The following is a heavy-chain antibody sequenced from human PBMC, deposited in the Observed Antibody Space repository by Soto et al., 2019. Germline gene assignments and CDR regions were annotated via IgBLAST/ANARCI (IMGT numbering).Heavy chain of an antibody. CDR1: GGTFSSYA. CDR3: ARAPLYGDYVGWFDP. CDR2: INPNSGGT. D-gene: IGHD4-17*01. V-gene: IGHV1-2*04. Sequence: ASVKVSCKASGGTFSSYAISWVRQAPGQGLEWMGWINPNSGGTNYAQKFQGWVTMTRDTSISTAYMELSRLRSDDTAVYYCARAPLYGDYVGWFDPWGQGTLVTVSS. J-gene: IGHJ5*02.